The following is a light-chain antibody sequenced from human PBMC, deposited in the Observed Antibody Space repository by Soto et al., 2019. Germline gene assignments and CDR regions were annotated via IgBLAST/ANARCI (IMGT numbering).Light chain of an antibody. J-gene: IGLJ1*01. CDR1: SSDFADYKS. Sequence: QSALTQPPSASGSPGQSVTISCTGDSSDFADYKSVSWYQQHPDKAPKLVIYEDNKRPSGVPDRFSGSKSGNTASLTVSGLQAEDEADYYYSSYGGSNNLKVFGDGTKVTVL. V-gene: IGLV2-8*01. CDR2: EDN. CDR3: SSYGGSNNLKV.